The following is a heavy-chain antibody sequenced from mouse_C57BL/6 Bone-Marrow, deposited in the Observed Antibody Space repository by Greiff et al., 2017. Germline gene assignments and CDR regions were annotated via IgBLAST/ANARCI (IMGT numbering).Heavy chain of an antibody. CDR3: ARMIYGVN. Sequence: EVKLVESGGGLVKPGGSLKLSCAASGFTFSDYGMHWVRQAPEKGLEWVAYISSGSSTIYYADTVKGRFTISRDNAKNTRFLQMTSLRAEDTAMYYCARMIYGVNWGQGTTLTVSS. CDR1: GFTFSDYG. D-gene: IGHD2-4*01. V-gene: IGHV5-17*01. J-gene: IGHJ2*01. CDR2: ISSGSSTI.